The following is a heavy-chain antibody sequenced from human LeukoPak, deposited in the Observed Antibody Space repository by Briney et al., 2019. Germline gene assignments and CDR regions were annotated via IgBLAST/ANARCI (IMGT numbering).Heavy chain of an antibody. J-gene: IGHJ6*02. V-gene: IGHV3-53*01. Sequence: GGSLRLSCAASGFTVSSDYMSWVRRAPGKGLERVSVIYSGGSTYYADSVKGRFTISRDNSKNTLYLQMNSLRAEDTAVYYCAREQLGLGGMDVWGQGTTVTVSS. CDR2: IYSGGST. CDR1: GFTVSSDY. D-gene: IGHD6-6*01. CDR3: AREQLGLGGMDV.